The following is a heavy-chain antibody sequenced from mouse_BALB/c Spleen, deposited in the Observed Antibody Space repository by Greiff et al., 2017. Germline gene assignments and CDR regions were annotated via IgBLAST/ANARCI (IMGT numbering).Heavy chain of an antibody. CDR3: ARGLLPYAMDY. J-gene: IGHJ4*01. CDR2: IWGDGST. CDR1: GFSLTGYG. Sequence: VQGVESGPGLVAPSQSLSITCTVSGFSLTGYGVNWVRQPPGKGLEWLGMIWGDGSTDYNSALKSRLSISKDNSKSQVFLKMNSLQTDDTARYYCARGLLPYAMDYWGQGTSVTVSA. D-gene: IGHD2-10*01. V-gene: IGHV2-6-7*01.